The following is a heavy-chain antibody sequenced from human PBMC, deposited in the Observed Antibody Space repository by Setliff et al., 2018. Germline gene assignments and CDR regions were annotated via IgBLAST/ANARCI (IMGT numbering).Heavy chain of an antibody. CDR1: GFSFSSYE. CDR3: ARVYFYDSKQPPDY. CDR2: ISGSGSTT. J-gene: IGHJ4*02. V-gene: IGHV3-48*03. Sequence: GGSLRLSCAASGFSFSSYEMNWVRQAPGKGLEWVSYISGSGSTTYYADSVRGRFTIYRDNAKSSLDLQMNSLRAEDTAVYYCARVYFYDSKQPPDYWGQGTLVTVSS. D-gene: IGHD3-22*01.